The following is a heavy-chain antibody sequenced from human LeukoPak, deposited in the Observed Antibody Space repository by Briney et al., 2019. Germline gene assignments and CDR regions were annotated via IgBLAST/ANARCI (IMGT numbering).Heavy chain of an antibody. CDR1: GGSISSSSYY. Sequence: PSETLSLTCTVSGGSISSSSYYWGWIRQPPGKGLEWIGSIYYSGSTYYNPSLKSRVTISVDTSKNQFSLKLSSVTAADTAVYYCARGGSTSYREFLYNRFDPWGQGTLVTVSS. J-gene: IGHJ5*02. CDR3: ARGGSTSYREFLYNRFDP. CDR2: IYYSGST. D-gene: IGHD3-10*01. V-gene: IGHV4-39*01.